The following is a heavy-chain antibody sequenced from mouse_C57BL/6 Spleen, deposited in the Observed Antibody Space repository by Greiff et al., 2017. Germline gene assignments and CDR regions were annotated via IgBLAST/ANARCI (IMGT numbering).Heavy chain of an antibody. CDR2: ISYDGSN. CDR1: GYSITSGYY. J-gene: IGHJ1*03. D-gene: IGHD2-3*01. Sequence: DVQLQESGPGLVKPSQSLSLTCSVTGYSITSGYYWNWIRQFPGNKLEWMGYISYDGSNNYNPSLKNRISITRDTSKNQFFLKLNSVTTEDTATYYCASVYDGYSHWYFDVWGTGTTVTVSS. CDR3: ASVYDGYSHWYFDV. V-gene: IGHV3-6*01.